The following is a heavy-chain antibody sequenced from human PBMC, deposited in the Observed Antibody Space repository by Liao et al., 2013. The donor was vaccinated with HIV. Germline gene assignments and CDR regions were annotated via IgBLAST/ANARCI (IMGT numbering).Heavy chain of an antibody. D-gene: IGHD5-12*01. J-gene: IGHJ6*03. CDR1: GGYISSYY. V-gene: IGHV4-4*07. CDR3: ARVVTTIHHFFYMDV. CDR2: IYPSGST. Sequence: QVQLQESGPGVVKPSETLSLACSVSGGYISSYYWSWIRQPAGKGLEWIGRIYPSGSTNYNPSLKSRVTMSVDTSNNQFSLKVSSVTAADTAVYFCARVVTTIHHFFYMDVWGKGTTVTVSS.